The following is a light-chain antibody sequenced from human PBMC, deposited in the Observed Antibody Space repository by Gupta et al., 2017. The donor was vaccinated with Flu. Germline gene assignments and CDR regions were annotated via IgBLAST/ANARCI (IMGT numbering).Light chain of an antibody. CDR3: QQRSNWPYT. V-gene: IGKV3-11*01. CDR2: DAS. J-gene: IGKJ4*01. CDR1: QSVSSY. Sequence: EIVLTQSPATLSLSPGERATLSCRASQSVSSYLAWYQQKPGQAPRLLIYDASNRATGIPARFSGSGSGTDFTLTISILEPEDFAVYYCQQRSNWPYTFGGGTKVEIK.